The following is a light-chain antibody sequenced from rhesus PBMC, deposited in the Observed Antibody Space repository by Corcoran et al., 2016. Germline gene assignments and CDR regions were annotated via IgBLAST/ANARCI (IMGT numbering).Light chain of an antibody. J-gene: IGKJ4*01. Sequence: EIVMTQSPATLSLSPGERATLSCWASQIVNTNLAWYQQKPGQAPTLLIYGSSSRATGIPNRFSGMGSGTDFTLTISSLEPEEFAFYYCQQYSNWPLTSGGGTKVEIK. CDR3: QQYSNWPLT. CDR1: QIVNTN. CDR2: GSS. V-gene: IGKV3-42*03.